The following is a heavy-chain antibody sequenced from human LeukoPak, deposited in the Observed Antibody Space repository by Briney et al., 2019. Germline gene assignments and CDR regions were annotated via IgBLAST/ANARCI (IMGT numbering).Heavy chain of an antibody. CDR3: ARAGYSYAAFDY. V-gene: IGHV4-59*01. D-gene: IGHD5-18*01. Sequence: SETLSLTCTVSGGSISSYYWSWIRQPPGKGLEWIGYIYYSGSTNYNPSLKSRVTISVDTSKNQFSLKLSSVTAADTAVYYCARAGYSYAAFDYWGQGTLATVSS. J-gene: IGHJ4*02. CDR2: IYYSGST. CDR1: GGSISSYY.